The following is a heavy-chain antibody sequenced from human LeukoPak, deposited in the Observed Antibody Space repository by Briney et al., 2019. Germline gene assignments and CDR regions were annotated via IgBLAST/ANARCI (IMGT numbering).Heavy chain of an antibody. J-gene: IGHJ4*02. CDR1: GFTFSTYS. D-gene: IGHD4-17*01. CDR3: ARDFTDYGDYGAFDY. Sequence: GGSRRLSWAASGFTFSTYSMNWVRQAPGKGLEWVSYISGTSSLIYYADSVKGRFTISRDNSKKTLYLQMNSLRAEDMAVYYCARDFTDYGDYGAFDYWGQGTLVTVSS. V-gene: IGHV3-48*01. CDR2: ISGTSSLI.